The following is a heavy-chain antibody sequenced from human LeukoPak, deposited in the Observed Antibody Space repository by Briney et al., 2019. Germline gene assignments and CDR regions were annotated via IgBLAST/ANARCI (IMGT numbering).Heavy chain of an antibody. V-gene: IGHV3-48*03. CDR2: ISSSGRTI. J-gene: IGHJ6*04. CDR3: AELGITMIGGV. CDR1: GFNFGSYS. D-gene: IGHD3-10*02. Sequence: GGSLRLSCAASGFNFGSYSMTWVRQAPGKGLEWVSYISSSGRTIYYADSVKGRFTISRDNAKNSLYLQMNSLRAEDTAVYYCAELGITMIGGVWGKGTTVTISS.